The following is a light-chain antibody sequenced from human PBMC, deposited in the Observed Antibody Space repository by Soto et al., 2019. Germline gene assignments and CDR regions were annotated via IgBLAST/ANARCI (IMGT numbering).Light chain of an antibody. CDR1: RSDIGSYNS. Sequence: QSVLTQPASVSGSPGQSITISCTGTRSDIGSYNSIAWYQQHPGKAPRVMIFEVTKRPSGISNRFSGSKSGSTAPLTISGLQAEDEADYFCFSYAGSSTWVFGGGTKVTVL. V-gene: IGLV2-23*02. CDR2: EVT. J-gene: IGLJ3*02. CDR3: FSYAGSSTWV.